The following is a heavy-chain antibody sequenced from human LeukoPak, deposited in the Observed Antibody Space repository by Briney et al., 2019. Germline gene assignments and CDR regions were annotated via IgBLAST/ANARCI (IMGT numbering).Heavy chain of an antibody. D-gene: IGHD3-3*01. V-gene: IGHV3-23*01. J-gene: IGHJ4*02. CDR3: AKTFPYGTTWYGFCDY. Sequence: GGSLRLSCAASGFPFRNNVMTWVRQAPGRGLDWLAAIRGSGDTYYADSVKGRFTISRDNSKNMLYLQMNSLRAEDTAVNYCAKTFPYGTTWYGFCDYWGQGALVTVSS. CDR1: GFPFRNNV. CDR2: IRGSGDT.